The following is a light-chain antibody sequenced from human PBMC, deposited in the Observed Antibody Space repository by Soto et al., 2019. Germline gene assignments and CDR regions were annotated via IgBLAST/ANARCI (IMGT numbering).Light chain of an antibody. CDR1: SSDVGGYNY. Sequence: QSVLTQPPSASGSPGQSVTISCTGTSSDVGGYNYVSWYQQHPGKAPKLVIYEVSKRPSGVPDRFSGSKSGNTASLTVSGLQAEDEADYYCSSYAGSNNGNVVFGGGTKLTVL. V-gene: IGLV2-8*01. J-gene: IGLJ2*01. CDR3: SSYAGSNNGNVV. CDR2: EVS.